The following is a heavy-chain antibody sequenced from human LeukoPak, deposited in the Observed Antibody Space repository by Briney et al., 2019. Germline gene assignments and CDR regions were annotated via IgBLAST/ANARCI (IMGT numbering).Heavy chain of an antibody. CDR1: GGSISSYY. Sequence: PSETLSLTCTVSGGSISSYYWSWIRQPPGKGLEWIGSMYYSGSTNYKPSLKSRVTISVDTSKDQFSLKLSSVTAADTAVYYCARHAYYSVRSGSYEAFDVWGQGTMVTVSS. CDR3: ARHAYYSVRSGSYEAFDV. CDR2: MYYSGST. D-gene: IGHD3-22*01. J-gene: IGHJ3*01. V-gene: IGHV4-59*08.